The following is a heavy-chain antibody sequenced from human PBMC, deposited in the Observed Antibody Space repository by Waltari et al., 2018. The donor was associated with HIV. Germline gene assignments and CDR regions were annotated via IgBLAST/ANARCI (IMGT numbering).Heavy chain of an antibody. J-gene: IGHJ4*02. V-gene: IGHV3-73*02. CDR1: VFTFSGSA. Sequence: EVQLVECGRGLFHPGGALKPSWSARVFTFSGSAMCWVRQASGKGLEWLGHIRSKNNNYSTAYTASVKGRFPISRDDSKNTAYLQMNSLKIEDTAMYYCTTYGDFALSNWGQGTLVTVSS. D-gene: IGHD4-17*01. CDR3: TTYGDFALSN. CDR2: IRSKNNNYST.